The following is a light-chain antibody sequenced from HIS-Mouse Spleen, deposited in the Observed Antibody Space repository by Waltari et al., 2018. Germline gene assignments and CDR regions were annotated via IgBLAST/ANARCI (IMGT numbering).Light chain of an antibody. Sequence: AIQLTQSPSSLSASVGDRVTITCRASQGISSALAWYQQKPGKAPKLLIYDADSLESGFPSRFSGSVSGTDFTLTISSLQPEDFATYYCQQFNSYPHTFGGGTKVEIK. V-gene: IGKV1-13*02. CDR1: QGISSA. CDR3: QQFNSYPHT. CDR2: DAD. J-gene: IGKJ4*01.